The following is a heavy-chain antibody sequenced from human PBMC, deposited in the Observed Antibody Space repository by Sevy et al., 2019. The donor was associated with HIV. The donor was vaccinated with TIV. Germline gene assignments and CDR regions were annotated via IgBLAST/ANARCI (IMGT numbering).Heavy chain of an antibody. CDR3: ATREGGYCSGGSCHVDY. CDR2: ISSSSTI. J-gene: IGHJ4*02. V-gene: IGHV3-48*02. CDR1: GFTFSSYS. D-gene: IGHD2-15*01. Sequence: GGSLRLSCAASGFTFSSYSMNWVRQAPGKGLEWVSYISSSSTIYYADSVKGRFTISRDNAKNSLYLQMNSLRDEDTAVYYCATREGGYCSGGSCHVDYWGQGTLVTVSS.